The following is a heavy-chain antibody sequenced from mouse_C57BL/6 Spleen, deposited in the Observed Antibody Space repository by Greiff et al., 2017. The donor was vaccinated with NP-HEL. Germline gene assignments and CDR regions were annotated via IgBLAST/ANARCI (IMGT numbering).Heavy chain of an antibody. V-gene: IGHV1-82*01. CDR2: IYPGDGDT. CDR1: GYAFSSSW. J-gene: IGHJ3*01. CDR3: ARSGYDYPFAY. D-gene: IGHD2-4*01. Sequence: QVQLQQSGPELVKPGASVKISCKASGYAFSSSWMNWVKQRPGKGLEWIGRIYPGDGDTNYNGKFKGKATLTADKSSSTAYMQLSSLTSEDSAVYFCARSGYDYPFAYWGQGTLVTVSA.